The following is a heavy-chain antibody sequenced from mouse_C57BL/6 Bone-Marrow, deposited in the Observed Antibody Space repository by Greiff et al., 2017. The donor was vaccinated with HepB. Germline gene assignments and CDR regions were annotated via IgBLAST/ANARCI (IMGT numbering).Heavy chain of an antibody. J-gene: IGHJ4*01. CDR2: IDPSDSYT. CDR1: GYTFTSYW. D-gene: IGHD2-5*01. CDR3: ALDSNYSRDYYAMDY. Sequence: QVQLQQSGAELVMPGASVKLSCKASGYTFTSYWMHWVKQRPGQGLEWIGEIDPSDSYTNYNQKFKGKSTLTVDKSSSTAYMQLSSLTSEDSAVYYCALDSNYSRDYYAMDYWGQGTSVTVSS. V-gene: IGHV1-69*01.